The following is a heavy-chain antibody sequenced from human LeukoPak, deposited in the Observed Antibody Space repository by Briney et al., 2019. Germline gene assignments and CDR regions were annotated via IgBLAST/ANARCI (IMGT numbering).Heavy chain of an antibody. CDR1: GFTFSSYG. CDR3: AKDRGGYDSNPRYYFDY. D-gene: IGHD3-22*01. Sequence: GRSLRLSCAASGFTFSSYGMHWVRQAPGKGLGWVAVISYDGSNKYYADSVKGRFTISRDNSKNTLYLQMNSLRAEDTAVYYCAKDRGGYDSNPRYYFDYWGQGTLVTVSS. J-gene: IGHJ4*02. CDR2: ISYDGSNK. V-gene: IGHV3-30*18.